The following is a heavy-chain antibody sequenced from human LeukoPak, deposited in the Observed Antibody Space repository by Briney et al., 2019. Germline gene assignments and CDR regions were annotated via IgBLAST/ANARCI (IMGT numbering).Heavy chain of an antibody. Sequence: GGTLRLSCAASGFTVSSNYMSWVRQAPGKGLEWVSVIYSGGSTYYADSVKGRFTISRDNSKNTLYLQLNSLRAEDTAVYYCAKDGDLFGVIPAAMYLSWGQGTLVTVSS. V-gene: IGHV3-53*05. D-gene: IGHD2-2*01. CDR3: AKDGDLFGVIPAAMYLS. CDR1: GFTVSSNY. CDR2: IYSGGST. J-gene: IGHJ5*02.